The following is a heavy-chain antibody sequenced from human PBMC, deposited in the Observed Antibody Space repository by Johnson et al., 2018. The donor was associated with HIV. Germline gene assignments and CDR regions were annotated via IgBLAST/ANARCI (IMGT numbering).Heavy chain of an antibody. CDR1: GFTFSNAW. J-gene: IGHJ3*02. Sequence: MLLVESGGGLVKPGGSLRLSCAASGFTFSNAWMSWVRQAPGKGLEWVGRIKSKTDGGTIDYAAPVKGRFTISRDDSKNTLYLHMNSLKVDDTAVYYCTTDWEYYYGSGKLDAFDMWGQGTMVTVSS. CDR3: TTDWEYYYGSGKLDAFDM. D-gene: IGHD3-10*01. CDR2: IKSKTDGGTI. V-gene: IGHV3-15*01.